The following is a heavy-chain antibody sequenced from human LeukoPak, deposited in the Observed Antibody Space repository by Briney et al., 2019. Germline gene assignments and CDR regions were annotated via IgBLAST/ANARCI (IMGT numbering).Heavy chain of an antibody. CDR1: GFTFSRYG. CDR3: AKDSNWAFDX. CDR2: IRKDGSDK. D-gene: IGHD7-27*01. Sequence: GGSLRLSCGASGFTFSRYGMHWVRQAPGKGLEWVTYIRKDGSDKYYADSVKGRFTISRDSSKNMVYLQMNSLRAEDTAVYYCAKDSNWAFDXWGQGTLVSVXS. V-gene: IGHV3-30*02. J-gene: IGHJ4*02.